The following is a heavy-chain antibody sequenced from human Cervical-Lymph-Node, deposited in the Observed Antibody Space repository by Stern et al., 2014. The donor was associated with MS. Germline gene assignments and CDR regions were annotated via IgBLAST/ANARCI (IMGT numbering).Heavy chain of an antibody. CDR1: GGTFSSHA. J-gene: IGHJ6*02. CDR3: ATKQLCPGCYYYDVDV. V-gene: IGHV1-69*01. Sequence: VQLVESGAEVKKPGSSVKVSCKASGGTFSSHAVSWVRQAPGQGLEWMGGSIPIFGTANYAQKFQGRVTITADESTSTANMELNSLKSEDSAVYYCATKQLCPGCYYYDVDVWGQGTTVTVSS. D-gene: IGHD3-9*01. CDR2: SIPIFGTA.